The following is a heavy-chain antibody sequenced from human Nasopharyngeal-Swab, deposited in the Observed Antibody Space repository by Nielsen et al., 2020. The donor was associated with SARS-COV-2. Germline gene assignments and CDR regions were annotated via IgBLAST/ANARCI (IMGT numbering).Heavy chain of an antibody. CDR1: GYTFTSYD. D-gene: IGHD2-2*03. CDR2: TQLNNGKT. CDR3: ARMMAGYDGYLQN. J-gene: IGHJ1*01. Sequence: ASVKVSYKASGYTFTSYDINWVRQAPGHGLEWLGRTQLNNGKTVFAQKFQGRVTMTWNTSITTAYMRLSGLRSDDTAVYYCARMMAGYDGYLQNWGQGTLVTVSS. V-gene: IGHV1-8*01.